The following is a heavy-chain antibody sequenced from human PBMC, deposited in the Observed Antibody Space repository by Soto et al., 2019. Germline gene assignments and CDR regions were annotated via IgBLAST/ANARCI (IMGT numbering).Heavy chain of an antibody. V-gene: IGHV1-18*01. Sequence: ASVKVSCKASGYTFTSYGISWVRQAPGQGLEWMGWISAYNGNTNYARKLQGRVTMTTDTSTSTAYMELRSLRSDDTAVYYCARGRITMVRGQPTQVYDYWGQGTLVTVSS. CDR1: GYTFTSYG. D-gene: IGHD3-10*01. CDR2: ISAYNGNT. CDR3: ARGRITMVRGQPTQVYDY. J-gene: IGHJ4*02.